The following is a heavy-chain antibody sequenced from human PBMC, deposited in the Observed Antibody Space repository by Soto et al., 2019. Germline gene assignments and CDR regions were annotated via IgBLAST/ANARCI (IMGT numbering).Heavy chain of an antibody. CDR1: GGSFSGYY. Sequence: QVQLQQWGAGLLKPSETLSLTCAVYGGSFSGYYWSWIRQPPGKGLEWIGEINHSGSTNYNPSLKSRVTISVDTSKNKFSLKLSSVTAADTAVYYCARGPLRYFDWLRAPFDYWGQGTLVTVSS. V-gene: IGHV4-34*01. D-gene: IGHD3-9*01. CDR2: INHSGST. J-gene: IGHJ4*02. CDR3: ARGPLRYFDWLRAPFDY.